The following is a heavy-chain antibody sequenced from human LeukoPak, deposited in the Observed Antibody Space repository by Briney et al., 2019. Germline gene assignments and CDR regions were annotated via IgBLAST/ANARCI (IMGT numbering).Heavy chain of an antibody. CDR1: GFTFSSYW. CDR2: IYSGGST. J-gene: IGHJ4*02. D-gene: IGHD1-14*01. Sequence: GGSLRLSCAASGFTFSSYWMSWVRQAPGKGLEWVSVIYSGGSTYYADSVKGRFTISRDNSKNTLYLQMNSLRAEDTAVYYCATREYRPFVDYWGQGTLVTVSS. CDR3: ATREYRPFVDY. V-gene: IGHV3-66*01.